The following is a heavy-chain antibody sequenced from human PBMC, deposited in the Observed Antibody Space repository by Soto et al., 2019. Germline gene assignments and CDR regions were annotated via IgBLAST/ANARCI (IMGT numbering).Heavy chain of an antibody. CDR2: INHSGST. D-gene: IGHD3-16*01. CDR3: ARGKRYMITFGGLDY. J-gene: IGHJ4*02. Sequence: SETLSLTCAVYGGSFSGYYGSWIRQPPGKGLEWIGEINHSGSTNYNPSLKSRVTISVDTSKNQFSLKLSSVTAADTTVYYCARGKRYMITFGGLDYWGQGTLVTVSS. V-gene: IGHV4-34*01. CDR1: GGSFSGYY.